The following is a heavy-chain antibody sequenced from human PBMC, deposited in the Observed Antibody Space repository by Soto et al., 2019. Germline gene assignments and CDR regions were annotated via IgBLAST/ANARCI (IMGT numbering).Heavy chain of an antibody. Sequence: HPGGSLRLSCAASGFTFSSYAMSWVRQAPGKGLEWVSAISGSGGSTYYADSVKGRFTISRDNSKNTLYLQMNSLRAEDTAVYYCAKVAQWYSGSYHDYWGQGTLVTVSS. CDR2: ISGSGGST. CDR1: GFTFSSYA. CDR3: AKVAQWYSGSYHDY. J-gene: IGHJ4*02. V-gene: IGHV3-23*01. D-gene: IGHD1-26*01.